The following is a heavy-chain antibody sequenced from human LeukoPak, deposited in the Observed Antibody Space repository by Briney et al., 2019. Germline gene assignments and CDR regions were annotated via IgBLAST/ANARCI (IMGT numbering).Heavy chain of an antibody. CDR3: AKVAAGYYFDY. CDR1: GFTFSSYG. J-gene: IGHJ4*02. CDR2: ISYDGSNK. Sequence: AGRSLILSCAASGFTFSSYGMHWVRQAPGKGLEWVAVISYDGSNKYYAGSVKGRFTISRDNSKNTLYLQMNSLRAEDTAVYYCAKVAAGYYFDYWGQGTLVTVSS. V-gene: IGHV3-30*18. D-gene: IGHD6-13*01.